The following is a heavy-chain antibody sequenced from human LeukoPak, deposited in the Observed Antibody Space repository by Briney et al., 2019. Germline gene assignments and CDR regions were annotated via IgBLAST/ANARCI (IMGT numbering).Heavy chain of an antibody. D-gene: IGHD3-10*01. CDR3: ARVTMVRGVITYFDY. CDR2: IYHSGST. CDR1: GGSISSSNW. Sequence: SETLSLTCAVSGGSISSSNWWSWVRQPPGKGLEWIGEIYHSGSTNYNPSLKSRVTISVDKSKNQFSLKLSSVTAADTAVYYCARVTMVRGVITYFDYWGQGTLVTVSS. J-gene: IGHJ4*02. V-gene: IGHV4-4*02.